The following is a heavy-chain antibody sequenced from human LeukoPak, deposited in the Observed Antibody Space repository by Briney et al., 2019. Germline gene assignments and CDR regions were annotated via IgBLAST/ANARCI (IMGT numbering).Heavy chain of an antibody. CDR1: GYTFTSYG. CDR2: IIPIFGAT. CDR3: ARAPIGSHGWFDP. D-gene: IGHD1-26*01. Sequence: ASVKVSCKASGYTFTSYGISWVRQAPGQGLEWMGGIIPIFGATKYAQTFQGRVTITADESTSTAYMELSSLRSEDTAVYYCARAPIGSHGWFDPWGQGTLVTVSS. V-gene: IGHV1-69*13. J-gene: IGHJ5*02.